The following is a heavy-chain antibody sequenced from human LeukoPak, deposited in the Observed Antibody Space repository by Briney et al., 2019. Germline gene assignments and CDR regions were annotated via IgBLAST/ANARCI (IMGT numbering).Heavy chain of an antibody. CDR1: GGSITSYY. J-gene: IGHJ4*01. CDR2: IYYSGNT. CDR3: AREDSGTSIDY. V-gene: IGHV4-59*01. D-gene: IGHD1-26*01. Sequence: KTSETLSLTCTVSGGSITSYYYTWTRQPPGKGLEWIGYIYYSGNTNYNPSLKSRVTMSLDMSKNQFSLRLTSVTAADTAVYYCAREDSGTSIDYWGQGTLVTVPS.